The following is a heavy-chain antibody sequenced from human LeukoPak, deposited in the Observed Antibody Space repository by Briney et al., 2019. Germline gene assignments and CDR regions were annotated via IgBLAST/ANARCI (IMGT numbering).Heavy chain of an antibody. Sequence: GGSLRLSCAASVFTLSSYEMHWVRQVPGKGLVWVSRINSDGSRTGYADSVKGRFTISRDNAKNTLYLQMNSLRAEDTAIYYCARELPREVTLDYWGQGTLVTVSS. J-gene: IGHJ4*02. V-gene: IGHV3-74*01. CDR3: ARELPREVTLDY. D-gene: IGHD2-21*02. CDR2: INSDGSRT. CDR1: VFTLSSYE.